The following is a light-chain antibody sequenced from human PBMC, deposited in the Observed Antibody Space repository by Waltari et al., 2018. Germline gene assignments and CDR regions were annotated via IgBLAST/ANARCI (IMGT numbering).Light chain of an antibody. CDR2: KAS. V-gene: IGKV1-5*03. CDR1: QSISSW. J-gene: IGKJ2*01. CDR3: QQYNSYPYT. Sequence: TCRASQSISSWLAWYQQKPGKAPKLLIYKASSLESGVPSRFSGSGSWTEFTLTISSLQPDDFATYYCQQYNSYPYTFGQGTKLEIK.